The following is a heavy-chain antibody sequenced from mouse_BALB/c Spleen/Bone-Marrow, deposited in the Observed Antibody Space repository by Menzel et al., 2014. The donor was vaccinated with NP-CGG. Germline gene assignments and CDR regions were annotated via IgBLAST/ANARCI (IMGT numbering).Heavy chain of an antibody. D-gene: IGHD1-1*01. V-gene: IGHV5-17*02. CDR1: GFTFSSFG. CDR3: ARSGSSSGYFDY. Sequence: EVQRVESGGGLVQPGVSRKLSCAASGFTFSSFGMHWVRQAPEKGLEWVAYISSGSSTIYYADTVMGRFTISRDNPKNTLFLQMTSLRSEDTAMYYCARSGSSSGYFDYWGQGTTLTVSS. CDR2: ISSGSSTI. J-gene: IGHJ2*01.